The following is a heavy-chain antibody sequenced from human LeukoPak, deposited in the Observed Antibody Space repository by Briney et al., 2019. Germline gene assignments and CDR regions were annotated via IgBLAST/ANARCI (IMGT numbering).Heavy chain of an antibody. D-gene: IGHD6-6*01. J-gene: IGHJ6*03. CDR3: APFSIAPPHYYYYSSWEV. CDR2: IIPIFGTA. CDR1: GGTFSSYA. V-gene: IGHV1-69*01. Sequence: SVKVSCKASGGTFSSYAISWVRQAPGQGLEWMGGIIPIFGTANYAQKFQGRVTITADESTSTAYMELSSLRSEDTAVYYCAPFSIAPPHYYYYSSWEVWGKGTTSTFSS.